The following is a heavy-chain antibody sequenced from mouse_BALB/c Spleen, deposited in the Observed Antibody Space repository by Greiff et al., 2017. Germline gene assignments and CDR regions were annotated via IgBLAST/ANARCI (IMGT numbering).Heavy chain of an antibody. Sequence: VQLKESGPGLVAPSQSLSITCTVSGFSLTSYGVHWVRQPPGKGLEWLGVIWAGGSTNYNSALMSRLSISKDNSKSQVFLKMNSLQTDDTAMYYCARGGITTVVVPFDYWGQGTTLTVSS. CDR1: GFSLTSYG. D-gene: IGHD1-1*01. V-gene: IGHV2-9*02. CDR2: IWAGGST. J-gene: IGHJ2*01. CDR3: ARGGITTVVVPFDY.